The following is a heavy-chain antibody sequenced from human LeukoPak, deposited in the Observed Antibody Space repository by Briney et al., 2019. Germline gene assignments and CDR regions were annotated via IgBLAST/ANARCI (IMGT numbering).Heavy chain of an antibody. D-gene: IGHD3-3*01. CDR2: ISGRGGST. CDR3: AKDSPSYYDFWSGYYYYYYGMDV. J-gene: IGHJ6*02. V-gene: IGHV3-23*01. CDR1: GFTFSSYA. Sequence: GGSLRLSCAASGFTFSSYAMSWVRQAPGKGLEWVSAISGRGGSTYYADSAKGRFTISRDNSKNTLYLQMNSLRAEDTAVYYCAKDSPSYYDFWSGYYYYYYGMDVWGQGTTVTVSS.